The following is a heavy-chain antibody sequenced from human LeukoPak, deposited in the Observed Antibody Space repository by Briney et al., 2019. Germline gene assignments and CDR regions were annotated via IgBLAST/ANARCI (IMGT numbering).Heavy chain of an antibody. Sequence: GGSLRLSCAASGFTFSNAWMSWVRQAPGKGLEWVAVISYDGSNKYYADSVKGRFTISRDNSKNTLYLQMNSLRAEDTAVYYCAKSLYSGSYWGQGTLVTVSS. CDR2: ISYDGSNK. D-gene: IGHD1-26*01. CDR3: AKSLYSGSY. CDR1: GFTFSNAW. J-gene: IGHJ4*02. V-gene: IGHV3-30*18.